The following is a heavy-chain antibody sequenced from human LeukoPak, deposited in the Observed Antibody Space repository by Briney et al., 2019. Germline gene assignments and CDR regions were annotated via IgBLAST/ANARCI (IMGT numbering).Heavy chain of an antibody. CDR2: IYIRGST. D-gene: IGHD2-2*01. Sequence: SETLSLTCSVSNGSISSYYWTWIRQPPGKGLEWIGYIYIRGSTNYNPSLKSRVTISVDTYKNQFSLKLSSVTAADTAVYYCARTSRDWFDPWGQGTLVTVSS. V-gene: IGHV4-4*09. CDR3: ARTSRDWFDP. J-gene: IGHJ5*02. CDR1: NGSISSYY.